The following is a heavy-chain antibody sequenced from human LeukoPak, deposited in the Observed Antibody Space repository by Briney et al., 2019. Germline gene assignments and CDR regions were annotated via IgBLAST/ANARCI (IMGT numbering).Heavy chain of an antibody. J-gene: IGHJ6*03. CDR3: ARGPYDILTAYSQGYVDV. CDR1: GGSISSGSYY. V-gene: IGHV4-61*02. D-gene: IGHD3-9*01. CDR2: IYTSGST. Sequence: SETLSLTCTVSGGSISSGSYYWSWIRQPAGKGLEWIGRIYTSGSTNYNPSLKSRVTISVDTSKNQFSLKLSSVTAADTAVYYCARGPYDILTAYSQGYVDVWGKGTTVTVSS.